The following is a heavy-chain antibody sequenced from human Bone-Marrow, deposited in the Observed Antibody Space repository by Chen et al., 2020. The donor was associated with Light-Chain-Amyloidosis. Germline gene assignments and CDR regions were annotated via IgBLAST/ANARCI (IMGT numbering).Heavy chain of an antibody. Sequence: QLQLQESGPGLVKPSETLSLTCTVSGGSISSSSYYWGWIRQPPGKGLEWIGSIYYSGSTYYNPSLKSRVTISVDTSKNQFSLKLGSVTAADTAVYYCARRRAAWFDPWGQGTLVTVSS. D-gene: IGHD6-25*01. CDR2: IYYSGST. CDR1: GGSISSSSYY. CDR3: ARRRAAWFDP. V-gene: IGHV4-39*01. J-gene: IGHJ5*02.